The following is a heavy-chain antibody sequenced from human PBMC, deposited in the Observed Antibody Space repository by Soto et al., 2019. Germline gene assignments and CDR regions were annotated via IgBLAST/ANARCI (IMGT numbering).Heavy chain of an antibody. Sequence: PGGPLRLSCEASGFAFDTYGMHWIRQGAGQGLEWVATMSYDGSKIYYRDSVRGRFCISRDDSKRTLYLQMNSLRAEDTAVYYCAKDRDPYYYYYLMDVWGQGTTVTVSS. V-gene: IGHV3-30*18. J-gene: IGHJ6*02. CDR2: MSYDGSKI. CDR1: GFAFDTYG. CDR3: AKDRDPYYYYYLMDV.